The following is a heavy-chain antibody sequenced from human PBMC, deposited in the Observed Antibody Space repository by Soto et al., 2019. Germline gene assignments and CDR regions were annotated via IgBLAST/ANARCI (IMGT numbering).Heavy chain of an antibody. CDR2: INPDNGNT. Sequence: GASVKVSCKASGYTFTRYTMNWVRQAPGQRLEWKGWINPDNGNTKSSQKFQERVIITRDTSASTAYMDLSSLRSEDTAVYYCARGIATGQLEPWGQGTLVTVSS. D-gene: IGHD2-15*01. CDR3: ARGIATGQLEP. V-gene: IGHV1-3*01. CDR1: GYTFTRYT. J-gene: IGHJ5*02.